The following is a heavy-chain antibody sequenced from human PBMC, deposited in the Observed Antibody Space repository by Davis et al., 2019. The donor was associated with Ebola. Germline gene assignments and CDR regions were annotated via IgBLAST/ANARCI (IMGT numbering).Heavy chain of an antibody. V-gene: IGHV3-23*01. CDR2: ISGSGGST. Sequence: PGGSLRLSCTDSVITFSSYAMTWVRQAPGKGLECVSAISGSGGSTYYADSVKGRFTISRDNSKKTLYLQMNSLRAEDTAVYYCAKNGLSFGVVKYHYGMDVWGKGTTVTVSS. D-gene: IGHD3-3*01. CDR3: AKNGLSFGVVKYHYGMDV. J-gene: IGHJ6*04. CDR1: VITFSSYA.